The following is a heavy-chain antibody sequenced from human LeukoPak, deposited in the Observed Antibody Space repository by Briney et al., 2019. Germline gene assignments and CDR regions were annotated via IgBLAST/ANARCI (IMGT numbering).Heavy chain of an antibody. CDR1: GFTFSNAW. CDR2: IKSKTDGGTT. Sequence: GGSLRLSCAASGFTFSNAWMSWVRQAPGKGLEWAGRIKSKTDGGTTDYAAPVKGRFTISRDDSKNTLYLQMNSLKTEDTAVYYCTTYDYGFDYWGQGTLVTVSS. D-gene: IGHD4-17*01. J-gene: IGHJ4*02. V-gene: IGHV3-15*01. CDR3: TTYDYGFDY.